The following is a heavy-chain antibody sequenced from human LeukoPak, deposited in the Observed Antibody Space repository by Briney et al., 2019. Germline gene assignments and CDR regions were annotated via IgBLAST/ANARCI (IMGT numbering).Heavy chain of an antibody. D-gene: IGHD2-2*01. CDR2: INHSGST. CDR1: GGSFSGYY. CDR3: ARAPIVVVPAATRLMGYYFDY. J-gene: IGHJ4*02. V-gene: IGHV4-34*01. Sequence: SETLSLTCAVYGGSFSGYYWSWIRQPPGKGLEWIGEINHSGSTNYNPSLKSRVTISVDTSKNQFSLKLSSVTAADTAVYYCARAPIVVVPAATRLMGYYFDYWGQGTLVTVSS.